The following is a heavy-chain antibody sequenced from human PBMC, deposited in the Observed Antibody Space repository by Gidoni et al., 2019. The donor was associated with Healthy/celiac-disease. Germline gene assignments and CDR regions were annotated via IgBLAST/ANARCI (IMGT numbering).Heavy chain of an antibody. CDR3: ARYCSSTSCYTGYYYYGMDV. D-gene: IGHD2-2*02. CDR2: ISSSSSYI. J-gene: IGHJ6*02. V-gene: IGHV3-21*01. CDR1: GFTFSSYS. Sequence: EVQLVESGGGLVKPGGSLRLPCPASGFTFSSYSLNWVRQAPGKGMAWVSSISSSSSYIYYADSVKGRFTISRDNAKNSLYLQMNSLRAEDTAVYYCARYCSSTSCYTGYYYYGMDVWGQGTTVTVSS.